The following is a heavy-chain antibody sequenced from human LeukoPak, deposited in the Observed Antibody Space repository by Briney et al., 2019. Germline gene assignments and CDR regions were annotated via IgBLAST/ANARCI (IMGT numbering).Heavy chain of an antibody. CDR2: IYSGGST. J-gene: IGHJ4*02. Sequence: PGGSLRLSCAASGFTVSSNYMSWVRQAPGKGLEWVSVIYSGGSTYYADSVKGRFTISRDNFKNTLYLQMNSLRAEDTAVYYCARDYRRTFDYWGQGTLVTVSS. V-gene: IGHV3-53*01. CDR1: GFTVSSNY. D-gene: IGHD3-16*02. CDR3: ARDYRRTFDY.